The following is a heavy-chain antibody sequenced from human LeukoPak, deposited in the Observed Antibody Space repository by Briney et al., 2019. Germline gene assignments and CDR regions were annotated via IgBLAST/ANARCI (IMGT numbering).Heavy chain of an antibody. V-gene: IGHV3-23*01. D-gene: IGHD5-18*01. CDR2: ISASGGST. J-gene: IGHJ4*02. CDR3: AKDNGIQLWSTPFDY. CDR1: GFTFSSSA. Sequence: GGSLRLSCAASGFTFSSSAMSWVRQVPGKGLEWVSGISASGGSTSYAGSVRGRFTISRDNSKNTLYVQMNSLRAEDTAVYYCAKDNGIQLWSTPFDYWGQGTLVTVSS.